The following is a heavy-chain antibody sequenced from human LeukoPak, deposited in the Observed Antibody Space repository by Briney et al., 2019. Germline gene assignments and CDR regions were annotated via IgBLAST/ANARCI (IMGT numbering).Heavy chain of an antibody. CDR2: INSDGSST. CDR1: GFTFRTYA. D-gene: IGHD5-24*01. CDR3: ARSLGSGDGYNYYYYYYMDV. V-gene: IGHV3-74*01. Sequence: GGSLRLSCAASGFTFRTYAMSWVRQAPGKGLEWVSRINSDGSSTSYADSVKGRFTISRDNAKNTLYLQMNSLRAEDTAVYYCARSLGSGDGYNYYYYYYMDVWGKGTTVTISS. J-gene: IGHJ6*03.